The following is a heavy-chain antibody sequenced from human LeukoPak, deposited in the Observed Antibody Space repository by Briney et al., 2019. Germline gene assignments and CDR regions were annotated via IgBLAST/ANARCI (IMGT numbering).Heavy chain of an antibody. V-gene: IGHV4-30-4*08. CDR3: ARVTYEEVVPEHDAFDI. J-gene: IGHJ3*02. D-gene: IGHD2-2*01. Sequence: SETLSLTCTVSGGSISSGDYYWGWIRQPPGKGLEWIVYIYYSGSTYYNPSLKSRFTISVDTSKNQFSLKLSSVTAADTAVYYCARVTYEEVVPEHDAFDIWGQGTMVTVSS. CDR1: GGSISSGDYY. CDR2: IYYSGST.